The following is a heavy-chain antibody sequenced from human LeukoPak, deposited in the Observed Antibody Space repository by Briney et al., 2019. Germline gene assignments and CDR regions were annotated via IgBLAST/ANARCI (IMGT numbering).Heavy chain of an antibody. Sequence: PSETLSLTCTVSGGSISSYYWSWIRQPPGKGLEWIGYIYYSGSTNYNPSLKSRVTISVDTSKNQFSLKLSSVTAADTAVYYCARGESYYDSSGYWPFDYWGQGTLVTVSS. CDR1: GGSISSYY. J-gene: IGHJ4*02. D-gene: IGHD3-22*01. V-gene: IGHV4-59*01. CDR2: IYYSGST. CDR3: ARGESYYDSSGYWPFDY.